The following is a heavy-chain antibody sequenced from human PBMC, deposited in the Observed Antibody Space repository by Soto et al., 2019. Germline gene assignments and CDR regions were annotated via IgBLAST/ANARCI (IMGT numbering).Heavy chain of an antibody. V-gene: IGHV3-33*01. Sequence: LRLSCAASGFTFSSYGMHWVRQAPGKGLEWVAVIWYDGSNKYYADSVKGRFTISRDNSKNTLYPQMNSLRAEDTAVYYCARGRRSYYDSSGYYSSHFDYSGQGTLVTVS. J-gene: IGHJ4*02. CDR2: IWYDGSNK. CDR3: ARGRRSYYDSSGYYSSHFDY. D-gene: IGHD3-22*01. CDR1: GFTFSSYG.